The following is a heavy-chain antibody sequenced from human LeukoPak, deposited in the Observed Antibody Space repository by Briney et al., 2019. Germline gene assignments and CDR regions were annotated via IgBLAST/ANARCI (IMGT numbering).Heavy chain of an antibody. CDR2: INPNSGGT. V-gene: IGHV1-2*02. CDR1: GYTLTGYY. J-gene: IGHJ4*02. D-gene: IGHD5-18*01. CDR3: AREIGPRQLHLWGSAFDY. Sequence: ASVKVSCKASGYTLTGYYMHWVRQAPGQGLEWMGWINPNSGGTNYAQKFQGRVTMTRDTSISTAYMELSRLRSEDTAVYYCAREIGPRQLHLWGSAFDYWGQGTLVTVSS.